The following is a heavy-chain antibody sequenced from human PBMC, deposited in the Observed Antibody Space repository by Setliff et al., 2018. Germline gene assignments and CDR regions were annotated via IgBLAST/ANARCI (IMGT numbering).Heavy chain of an antibody. D-gene: IGHD6-19*01. CDR2: IYYTGST. J-gene: IGHJ6*03. Sequence: SETLSLTCTVSGDSISSHFWTWTRQPPGKGLEWVGHIYYTGSTSYNASVKSRVTVSLDTSKNQFSLKLTSVTAADTAVYYCARARYSSGWYGGGGAFYYMDAWGKGTTVTVSS. CDR1: GDSISSHF. V-gene: IGHV4-59*08. CDR3: ARARYSSGWYGGGGAFYYMDA.